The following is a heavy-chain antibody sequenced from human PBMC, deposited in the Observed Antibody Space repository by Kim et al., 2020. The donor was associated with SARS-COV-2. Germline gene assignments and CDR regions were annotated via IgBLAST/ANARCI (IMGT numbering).Heavy chain of an antibody. CDR1: GYTFTSYG. V-gene: IGHV1-18*04. J-gene: IGHJ6*02. CDR3: ARDGTSGFLHYYYGMDV. D-gene: IGHD6-19*01. CDR2: ISAYNGNT. Sequence: ASVKVSCKASGYTFTSYGISWVRQAPGQGLEWMGWISAYNGNTNYAQKLQGRVTMTTDTSTSTAYMELRSLRSDDTAVYYCARDGTSGFLHYYYGMDVWGQGTTVTVSS.